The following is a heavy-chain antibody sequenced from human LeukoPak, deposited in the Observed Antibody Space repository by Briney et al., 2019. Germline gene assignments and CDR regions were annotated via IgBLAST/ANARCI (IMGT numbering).Heavy chain of an antibody. CDR2: IYYSGST. CDR3: ARDPRHYCSGGSCYKGAFDI. V-gene: IGHV4-31*03. CDR1: GGSISSSSYY. J-gene: IGHJ3*02. Sequence: SETLSLTCTVSGGSISSSSYYWSWIRQHPGKGLEWIGYIYYSGSTYYNPSLKSRVTISVDTSKNQFSLKLSSVTAADTAVYYCARDPRHYCSGGSCYKGAFDIWGQGTMVTVS. D-gene: IGHD2-15*01.